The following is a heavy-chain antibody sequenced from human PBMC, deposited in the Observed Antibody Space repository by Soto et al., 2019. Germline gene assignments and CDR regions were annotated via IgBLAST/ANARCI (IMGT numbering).Heavy chain of an antibody. CDR3: ARDASGGDYVPDY. D-gene: IGHD4-17*01. CDR2: ISYDGSKK. CDR1: GFSLTNYA. J-gene: IGHJ4*02. Sequence: QVQLVESGGGVVQRGRSLRLSCAASGFSLTNYAMHWVRQAPGKGLEWVAVISYDGSKKYYADSVEGRFTISRDDSKNTLYLQMNSLRAEDTAPYYCARDASGGDYVPDYWGQGTLVTVSS. V-gene: IGHV3-30-3*01.